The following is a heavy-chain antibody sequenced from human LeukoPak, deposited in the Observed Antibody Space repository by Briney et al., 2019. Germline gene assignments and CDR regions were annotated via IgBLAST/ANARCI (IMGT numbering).Heavy chain of an antibody. J-gene: IGHJ4*02. CDR2: ISYDGSNK. CDR1: GFTFSSYA. V-gene: IGHV3-30*04. CDR3: AREDVVVVPAAHFDY. D-gene: IGHD2-2*01. Sequence: GGSLRLSCAASGFTFSSYAMHWVRQAPGKGLEWVAVISYDGSNKYYADSVKGRFTISRGNSKNTLYLQMNSLRAEDTAVYYCAREDVVVVPAAHFDYWGQGTLVTVSS.